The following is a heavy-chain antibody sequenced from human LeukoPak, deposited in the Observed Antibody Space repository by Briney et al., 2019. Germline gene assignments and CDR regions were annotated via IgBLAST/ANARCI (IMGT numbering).Heavy chain of an antibody. V-gene: IGHV4-34*01. D-gene: IGHD4-23*01. CDR3: ARGTPVGLLDY. CDR2: INHSGST. CDR1: GGSFSGYY. J-gene: IGHJ4*02. Sequence: SETLSLTCAVYGGSFSGYYWSWIRQPPGKGLEWIGEINHSGSTNYNPSLKSRVTISVDTSKNQFSLKLSSVTAADTAVYYCARGTPVGLLDYWGQGTPVTVSS.